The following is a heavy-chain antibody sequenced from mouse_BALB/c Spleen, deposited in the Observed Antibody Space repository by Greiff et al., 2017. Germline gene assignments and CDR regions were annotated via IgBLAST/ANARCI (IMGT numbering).Heavy chain of an antibody. D-gene: IGHD1-3*01. V-gene: IGHV5-9-4*01. Sequence: EVKVVESGGGLVKPGGSLKLSCAASGFTFSSYAMSWVRQSPEKRLEWVAEISSGGSYTYYPDTVTGRFTISRDNAKNTLYLEMSSLRSEDTAMYYCARLKEGNAMDYWGQGTSVTVSS. J-gene: IGHJ4*01. CDR3: ARLKEGNAMDY. CDR2: ISSGGSYT. CDR1: GFTFSSYA.